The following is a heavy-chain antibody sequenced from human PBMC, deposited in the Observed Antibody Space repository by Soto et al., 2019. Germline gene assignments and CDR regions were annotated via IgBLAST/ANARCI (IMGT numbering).Heavy chain of an antibody. CDR2: INHSGST. V-gene: IGHV4-34*01. CDR1: GGSFSGYY. Sequence: PSETLSLTCAVYGGSFSGYYWSLPRQPPGKGLEWIGEINHSGSTYYSPSLKSRVTISVDTSKNQFSLKLSSVTAADTAVYYCARGPESGYPQPVRYWGQGTLVTVSS. J-gene: IGHJ4*02. CDR3: ARGPESGYPQPVRY. D-gene: IGHD5-12*01.